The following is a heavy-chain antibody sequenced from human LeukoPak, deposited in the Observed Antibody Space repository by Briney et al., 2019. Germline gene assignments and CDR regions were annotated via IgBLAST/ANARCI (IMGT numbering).Heavy chain of an antibody. CDR1: GFTVSSNY. CDR3: ARASPIAAAFDY. D-gene: IGHD6-13*01. V-gene: IGHV3-66*01. J-gene: IGHJ4*02. Sequence: GGSLRLSCAASGFTVSSNYMSWVRQAPGKGLEWVSVIYSGGSTYYADSVKGRFTISGDNSKNTLYLQMNSLRAEDTAVYYCARASPIAAAFDYWGQGTLVTVSS. CDR2: IYSGGST.